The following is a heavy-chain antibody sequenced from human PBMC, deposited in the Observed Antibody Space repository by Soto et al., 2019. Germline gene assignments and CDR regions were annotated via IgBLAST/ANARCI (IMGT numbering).Heavy chain of an antibody. V-gene: IGHV4-59*01. D-gene: IGHD2-21*01. CDR3: ARAIPPNF. J-gene: IGHJ4*02. CDR2: IYNIGTI. Sequence: SETLSLTCSVSGDSISSSYWSWIRQPPGKGLEWIGYIYNIGTISYNPSLKSRVTISVGTSKNQFSLNLNSVTAADTAVYFCARAIPPNFWGQGTXVTVSS. CDR1: GDSISSSY.